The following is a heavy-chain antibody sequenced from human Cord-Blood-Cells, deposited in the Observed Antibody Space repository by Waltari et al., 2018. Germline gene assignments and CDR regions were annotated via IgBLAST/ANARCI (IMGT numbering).Heavy chain of an antibody. CDR3: ATATYSSSWYGYFQH. CDR2: FDPEDGET. J-gene: IGHJ1*01. D-gene: IGHD6-13*01. Sequence: QVQLVQSGDEVKKPGASVKVSCKVSGYTLTELSMLWVRQAPGKGLEWMGGFDPEDGETIYAQKFQGRVTMTEDTTTDTAYMELSSLRSEDTAVYYCATATYSSSWYGYFQHWGKGTLVTVSS. V-gene: IGHV1-24*01. CDR1: GYTLTELS.